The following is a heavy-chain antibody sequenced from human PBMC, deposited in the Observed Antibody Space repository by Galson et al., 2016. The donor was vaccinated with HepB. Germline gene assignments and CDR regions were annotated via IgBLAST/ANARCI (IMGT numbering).Heavy chain of an antibody. CDR3: ARDVSYDFWSGYYSRFDT. CDR1: GGPISSYY. CDR2: IYYSGTT. D-gene: IGHD3-3*01. J-gene: IGHJ5*02. Sequence: SETLSLTCTVSGGPISSYYWSWIRQPPGKGLEWIGYIYYSGTTHYNPSLKNRVSISVDTSKDQFSLKLRSVTAADTAVYYWARDVSYDFWSGYYSRFDTWGQGTLVTVSS. V-gene: IGHV4-59*12.